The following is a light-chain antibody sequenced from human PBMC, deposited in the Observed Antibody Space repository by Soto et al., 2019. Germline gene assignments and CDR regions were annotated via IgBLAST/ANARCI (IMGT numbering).Light chain of an antibody. CDR1: QSVSSSY. CDR2: GAS. J-gene: IGKJ2*01. V-gene: IGKV3-20*01. Sequence: EIVLTQSPGTLSLSPGERVTLSCRASQSVSSSYLAWYQQKPGQAPRLLIYGASSRATGIPDRFSGSGSGTDFTLTISRLEPEDFAVYYCQQYGGSPTYTFGQGTKLEIK. CDR3: QQYGGSPTYT.